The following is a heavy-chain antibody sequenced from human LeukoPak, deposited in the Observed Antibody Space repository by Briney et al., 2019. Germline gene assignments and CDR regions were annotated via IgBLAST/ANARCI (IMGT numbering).Heavy chain of an antibody. D-gene: IGHD3-22*01. CDR2: IYYSGST. CDR3: ARGGTYYYDSSGPNWFDP. Sequence: SETLSLTCTVSGGSISSYYWSWIRQPPGKGLEWIGCIYYSGSTNYNPPLKSRVTISVDTSKNQFSLKLSSVTAADTAVYYCARGGTYYYDSSGPNWFDPWGQGTLVTVSS. CDR1: GGSISSYY. J-gene: IGHJ5*02. V-gene: IGHV4-59*01.